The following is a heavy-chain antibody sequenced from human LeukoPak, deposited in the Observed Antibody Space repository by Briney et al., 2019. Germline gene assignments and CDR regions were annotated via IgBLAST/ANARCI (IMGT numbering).Heavy chain of an antibody. CDR3: ARVAGGNSGIDY. D-gene: IGHD4-23*01. CDR1: GGSISSYY. CDR2: IYYSGST. J-gene: IGHJ4*02. Sequence: PSETLSLTCTVSGGSISSYYWSWIRQPPGKGLEWIGYIYYSGSTNYNPSLKSRVTISVDTSKNQFSLKLSSVTAADTAVYYCARVAGGNSGIDYWGQATLVTVSS. V-gene: IGHV4-59*01.